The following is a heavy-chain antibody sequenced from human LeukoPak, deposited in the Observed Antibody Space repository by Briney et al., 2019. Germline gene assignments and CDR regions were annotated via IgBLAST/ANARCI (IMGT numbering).Heavy chain of an antibody. CDR2: ISTSEST. Sequence: PSETLSLTCAVSAASISNYYWSWIRQAPGKGLEWIGYISTSESTNYNPSLKSRVSISLDTSKNRFSLNLNFVTAADTAVYYCASPRSGYRYTFDYWGQGALVTVSS. D-gene: IGHD3-22*01. CDR1: AASISNYY. V-gene: IGHV4-4*09. J-gene: IGHJ4*02. CDR3: ASPRSGYRYTFDY.